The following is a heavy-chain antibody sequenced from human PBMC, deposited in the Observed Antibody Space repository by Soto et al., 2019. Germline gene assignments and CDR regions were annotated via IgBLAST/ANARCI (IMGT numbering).Heavy chain of an antibody. CDR3: AREQDFWRETDVG. V-gene: IGHV4-31*02. J-gene: IGHJ4*02. Sequence: PSETLSLTCTVSGASINSGPYYWSWIRHHPGTGLEWIGYISSGGNTFYSPSLKGRVSISVDTSKNQFSLNLSPVTASDTAVYYCAREQDFWRETDVGWGQGTLVTVSS. CDR1: GASINSGPYY. CDR2: ISSGGNT. D-gene: IGHD3-3*01.